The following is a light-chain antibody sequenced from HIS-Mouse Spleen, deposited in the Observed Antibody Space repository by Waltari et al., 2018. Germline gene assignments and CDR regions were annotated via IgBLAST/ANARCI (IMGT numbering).Light chain of an antibody. CDR1: SPNIGTTY. CDR2: DNN. J-gene: IGLJ3*02. Sequence: QSVLTQPPSVSAAPGQKVTIPCSGSSPNIGTTYVSWYQPLPGTAPKPLIYDNNKRPSGIPDRFSGSKSGTSATLGITGLQTGDEADYYCGTWDSSLSAWVFGGGTKLTVL. V-gene: IGLV1-51*01. CDR3: GTWDSSLSAWV.